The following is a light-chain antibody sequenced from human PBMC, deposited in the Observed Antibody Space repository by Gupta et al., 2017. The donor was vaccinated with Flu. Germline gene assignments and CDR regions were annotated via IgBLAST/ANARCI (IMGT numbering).Light chain of an antibody. CDR2: ENK. J-gene: IGLJ3*02. Sequence: FTLTQPPSVSESPGKTVTISCTRTGGNIASKYVQWYQQRPGASLTTIIYENKERPSGVPARFSGSIDISSNSASLVISGLTIEDEADYFCQSFETSGWVFGGGTKLTVL. V-gene: IGLV6-57*01. CDR1: GGNIASKY. CDR3: QSFETSGWV.